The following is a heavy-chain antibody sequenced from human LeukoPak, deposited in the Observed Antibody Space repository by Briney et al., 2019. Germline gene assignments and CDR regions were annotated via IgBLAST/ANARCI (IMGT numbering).Heavy chain of an antibody. V-gene: IGHV1-2*02. CDR1: GYTFSGYY. D-gene: IGHD3-10*01. Sequence: ASVNVSCKASGYTFSGYYMHWVRQAPGQGLEWMGWINPKSGATNYAQKFQGRVTMTRDTSITTAYMELSRLRFDDTAVYYCARWFGEVPGDYWGQGTLVTVSS. J-gene: IGHJ4*02. CDR3: ARWFGEVPGDY. CDR2: INPKSGAT.